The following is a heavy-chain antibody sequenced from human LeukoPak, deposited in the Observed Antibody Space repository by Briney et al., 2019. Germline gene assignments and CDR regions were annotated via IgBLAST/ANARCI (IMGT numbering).Heavy chain of an antibody. D-gene: IGHD3-10*01. Sequence: GESLKISCKGSGYSFTSYWIGWVRQMPGKGLEWMGIIYPGDSDTRYSPSFQGQVTISADKSISTAYLQWSSLEASDTAMYYCARHYYGSGSYYNKPFDYWGQGTLVTVSS. CDR3: ARHYYGSGSYYNKPFDY. CDR1: GYSFTSYW. V-gene: IGHV5-51*01. J-gene: IGHJ4*02. CDR2: IYPGDSDT.